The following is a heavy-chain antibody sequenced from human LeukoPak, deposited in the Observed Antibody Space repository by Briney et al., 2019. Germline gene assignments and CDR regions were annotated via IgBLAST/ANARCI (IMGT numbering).Heavy chain of an antibody. J-gene: IGHJ5*02. CDR2: INHSGST. Sequence: SETLSLTCAVYGGSFSGYSWSWIRQPPGKGLEWIGEINHSGSTNYNPSLKSRVTISVDTSKNQFSLKLSSVTAADTAVYYCARAPRKWWPVKTWGQGTLVTVSS. D-gene: IGHD2-15*01. CDR1: GGSFSGYS. V-gene: IGHV4-34*01. CDR3: ARAPRKWWPVKT.